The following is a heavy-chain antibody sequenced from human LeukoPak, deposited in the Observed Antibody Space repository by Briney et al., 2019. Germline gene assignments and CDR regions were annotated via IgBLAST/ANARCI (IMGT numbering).Heavy chain of an antibody. J-gene: IGHJ4*02. D-gene: IGHD2-8*01. Sequence: QTGGSLRLSCAASGFTFSSYWMHWVRQAPGKGLVWVSRINSDGSSTSYADSVKGRFTISRDNAKNTLYLQMNSLRAEDTAVYYCATASRNGVCYYWGQGTLVTVSS. CDR3: ATASRNGVCYY. CDR2: INSDGSST. V-gene: IGHV3-74*01. CDR1: GFTFSSYW.